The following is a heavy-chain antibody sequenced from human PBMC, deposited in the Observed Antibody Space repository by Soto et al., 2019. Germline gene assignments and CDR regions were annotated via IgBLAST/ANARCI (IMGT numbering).Heavy chain of an antibody. V-gene: IGHV4-34*01. J-gene: IGHJ4*02. CDR1: GGSFSGYY. Sequence: QVQLQQWGAGLLKPSETLSRTCAVYGGSFSGYYWSWIRQPPGKGLEWIGEINHSGSTNYNPSLKSRVTLSVDTSKNQFSLKLTSVTAADTAVYYCARRVTMQYYFDYWGQGTLVPVSS. CDR2: INHSGST. CDR3: ARRVTMQYYFDY. D-gene: IGHD3-10*01.